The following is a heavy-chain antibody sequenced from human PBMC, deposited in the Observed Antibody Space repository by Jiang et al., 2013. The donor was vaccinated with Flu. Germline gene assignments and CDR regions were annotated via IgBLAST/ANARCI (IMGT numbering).Heavy chain of an antibody. Sequence: GPGLVKPSQTLSLTCTVSGGSISSGSYYWSWIRQPAGKGLEWIGRIYTSGSTNYNPSLKSRVTISVDTSKNQFSLKLSSVTAADTAVYYCARERNTYSSSWANLDYWGQGNPGHRLL. J-gene: IGHJ4*02. CDR1: GGSISSGSYY. CDR2: IYTSGST. D-gene: IGHD6-13*01. CDR3: ARERNTYSSSWANLDY. V-gene: IGHV4-61*02.